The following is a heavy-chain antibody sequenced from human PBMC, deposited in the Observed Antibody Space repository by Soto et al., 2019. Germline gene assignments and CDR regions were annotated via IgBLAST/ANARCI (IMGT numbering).Heavy chain of an antibody. CDR3: ARQSEWLRSFDY. CDR2: IYYSGST. CDR1: GGSISSYY. V-gene: IGHV4-59*01. J-gene: IGHJ4*02. Sequence: PSETLSLTCTVSGGSISSYYWSWIRQPPGKGLERIGYIYYSGSTNYNPSLKSRVTISVDTSKNQFSLKLSSVTAADTAVYYCARQSEWLRSFDYWGQGTLVTVSS. D-gene: IGHD5-12*01.